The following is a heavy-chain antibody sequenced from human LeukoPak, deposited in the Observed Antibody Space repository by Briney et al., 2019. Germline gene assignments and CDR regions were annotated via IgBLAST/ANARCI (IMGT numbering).Heavy chain of an antibody. D-gene: IGHD5-18*01. Sequence: GESLKISCEGSGYSFTSYWVGWVRQMPGKGLEWMGIIYPGDSDTRYSPSFRGQVTISADKSISTAYLQWSSLKASDTAMYYCARHVTRYSYSNYWGQGTLVTVSS. CDR3: ARHVTRYSYSNY. CDR1: GYSFTSYW. J-gene: IGHJ4*02. V-gene: IGHV5-51*01. CDR2: IYPGDSDT.